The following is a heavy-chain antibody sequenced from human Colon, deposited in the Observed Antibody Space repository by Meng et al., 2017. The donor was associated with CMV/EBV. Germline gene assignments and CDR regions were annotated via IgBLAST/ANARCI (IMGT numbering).Heavy chain of an antibody. V-gene: IGHV3-23*01. CDR2: ISGDSVDT. J-gene: IGHJ4*02. CDR3: ARRHGRYFDY. Sequence: LSCAASGFTFSNYEMSWVRQAPGKGLEWVASISGDSVDTYFGDSVRGRFAISRDVSKNTVFLQMHSLRVEDTALYFCARRHGRYFDYWGQGTLVTVSS. CDR1: GFTFSNYE. D-gene: IGHD2-8*01.